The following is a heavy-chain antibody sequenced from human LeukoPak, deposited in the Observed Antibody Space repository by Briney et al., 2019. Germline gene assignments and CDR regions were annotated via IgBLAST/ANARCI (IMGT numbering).Heavy chain of an antibody. CDR1: GGSISSYY. V-gene: IGHV4-59*05. Sequence: PSETLSLTCTVSGGSISSYYWSWIRQPAGKGLEWIGSIFYSGSTYYNLSLKSRVTISVDTSKNQFSLKLSSVTAAETAVYYCARRRSPGDFDYWGQGTLATVSS. CDR2: IFYSGST. D-gene: IGHD1-26*01. CDR3: ARRRSPGDFDY. J-gene: IGHJ4*02.